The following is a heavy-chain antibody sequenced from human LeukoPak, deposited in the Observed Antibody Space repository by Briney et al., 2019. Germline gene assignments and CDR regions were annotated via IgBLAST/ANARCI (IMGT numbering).Heavy chain of an antibody. V-gene: IGHV1-2*02. J-gene: IGHJ4*02. Sequence: ASVKVSCKASGYTFTGYYMHWVRQATGQGLEWNGWINHNSGGTNYAQKFQGRGTMTRDTSISTAYMELSRLRSDDTAVYYCARGGVYYYDSSGYLWWGQGTLVTVSS. D-gene: IGHD3-22*01. CDR3: ARGGVYYYDSSGYLW. CDR1: GYTFTGYY. CDR2: INHNSGGT.